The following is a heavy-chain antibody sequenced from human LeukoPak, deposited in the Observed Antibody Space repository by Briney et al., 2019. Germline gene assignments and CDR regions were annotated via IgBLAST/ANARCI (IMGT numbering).Heavy chain of an antibody. D-gene: IGHD4/OR15-4a*01. CDR2: INHSGSI. Sequence: PSETLSLTCAVYGASFSYDYWSWIRQAPGKGLEWVGEINHSGSITYNPSLKSRVTISAEKSKSQFSLRLTSVTAADTAVYYCAKGGCAPRFGSWGQGTLVTVS. CDR1: GASFSYDY. CDR3: AKGGCAPRFGS. V-gene: IGHV4-34*01. J-gene: IGHJ5*01.